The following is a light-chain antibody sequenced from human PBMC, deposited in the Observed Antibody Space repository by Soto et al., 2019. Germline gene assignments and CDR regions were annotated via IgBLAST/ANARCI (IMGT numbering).Light chain of an antibody. CDR3: QQSYSTPRT. CDR1: QSISSY. V-gene: IGKV1-39*01. Sequence: DIQMTQSPSSLSASVGDRVTITCRASQSISSYLNWYQQKPGKAPKVLIYDASSLQSGVPSRFSGSGSGTDFTLTISSLQPEDFATYSCQQSYSTPRTFGQGTKVEI. J-gene: IGKJ1*01. CDR2: DAS.